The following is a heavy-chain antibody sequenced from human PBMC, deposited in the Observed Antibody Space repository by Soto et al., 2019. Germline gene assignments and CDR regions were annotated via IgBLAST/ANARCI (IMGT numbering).Heavy chain of an antibody. CDR2: IYYSGSP. J-gene: IGHJ4*02. Sequence: QLQLQESGPGLVKPSETLSLTCTVSGGSISSSSYYWGWIRQPPGKGLEWIGSIYYSGSPYYNPSLKSRVTISVDTSKNQFSLKLSSVTAADTAVYYCANRGHCSGGSCYQNFDYWGQGTLVTVSS. D-gene: IGHD2-15*01. CDR3: ANRGHCSGGSCYQNFDY. V-gene: IGHV4-39*01. CDR1: GGSISSSSYY.